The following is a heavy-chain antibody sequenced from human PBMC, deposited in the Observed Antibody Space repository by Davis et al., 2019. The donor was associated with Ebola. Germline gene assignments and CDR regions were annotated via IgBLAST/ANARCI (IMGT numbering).Heavy chain of an antibody. CDR2: ISWDGGST. Sequence: GGSLRLSCAASGFTFDAYTMHWVRQAPGKGLEWVSLISWDGGSTLSADSVMGRFTISRDNNKNSLYLQMHSLRTEDSALYYCAKGSGDYLDYWGQGTLVTVSS. CDR3: AKGSGDYLDY. D-gene: IGHD2-21*01. J-gene: IGHJ4*02. CDR1: GFTFDAYT. V-gene: IGHV3-43*01.